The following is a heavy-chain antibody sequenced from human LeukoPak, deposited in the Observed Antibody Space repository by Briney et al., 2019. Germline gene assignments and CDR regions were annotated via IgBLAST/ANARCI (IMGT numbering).Heavy chain of an antibody. V-gene: IGHV4-34*01. J-gene: IGHJ5*02. CDR3: ASGRASVVRATLHLT. D-gene: IGHD3-10*01. CDR2: INHIGSS. Sequence: PSETLSLTCVVYGASFSGYSWSWIRQTPGKGLEWIGEINHIGSSDYNPSLKSRVTIAVDTSKNQFSLKLSSVTAADTAVYYYASGRASVVRATLHLTWGQGTRVTVSS. CDR1: GASFSGYS.